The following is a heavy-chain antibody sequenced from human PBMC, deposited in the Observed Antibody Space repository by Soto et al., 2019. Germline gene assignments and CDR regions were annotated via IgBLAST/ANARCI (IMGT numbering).Heavy chain of an antibody. J-gene: IGHJ3*02. CDR3: ARWDKFPLGGSSDDVAFDI. CDR2: ISAYNGNT. D-gene: IGHD2-15*01. Sequence: ASVKVSCKASGYTFTSYGISWVRQAPGQGLEWMGWISAYNGNTNYAQKLQGRVTMTTDTSTSTAYMELRSLRSDDTAVYYCARWDKFPLGGSSDDVAFDIWGQGTMVTVSS. CDR1: GYTFTSYG. V-gene: IGHV1-18*01.